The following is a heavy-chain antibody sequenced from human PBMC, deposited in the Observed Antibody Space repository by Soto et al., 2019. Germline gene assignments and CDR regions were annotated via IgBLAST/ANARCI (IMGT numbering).Heavy chain of an antibody. CDR2: ISTSGGNT. V-gene: IGHV3-23*01. Sequence: EVQLLESGGGLVQPGGSLRLSCAASGFTFSTYVMNWVRLAPGKGLEWVSGISTSGGNTYYADSVKGRFTISRDNSKNTLYLQMNSLRAEDTAVYYCAKGFVGVCYHCSYHFDSCGQGALVTVSS. J-gene: IGHJ4*02. D-gene: IGHD2-8*01. CDR1: GFTFSTYV. CDR3: AKGFVGVCYHCSYHFDS.